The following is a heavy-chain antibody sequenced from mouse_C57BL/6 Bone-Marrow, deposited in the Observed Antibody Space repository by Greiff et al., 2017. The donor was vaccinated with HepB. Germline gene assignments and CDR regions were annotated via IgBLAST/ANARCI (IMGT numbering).Heavy chain of an antibody. CDR3: ARSFRDYDLY. CDR2: IYPRSGNT. Sequence: QVQLKESGAELARPGASVKLSCKASGYTFTSYGISWVKQRTGQGLEWIGEIYPRSGNTYYNEKFKGKATLTADKSSSTAYMELRSLTSEDSAVYFCARSFRDYDLYWGQGTTLTVSS. J-gene: IGHJ2*01. CDR1: GYTFTSYG. V-gene: IGHV1-81*01. D-gene: IGHD2-4*01.